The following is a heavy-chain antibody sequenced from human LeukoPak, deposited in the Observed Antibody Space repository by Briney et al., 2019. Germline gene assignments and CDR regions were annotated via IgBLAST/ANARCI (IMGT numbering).Heavy chain of an antibody. J-gene: IGHJ4*02. V-gene: IGHV3-11*01. D-gene: IGHD3-22*01. CDR1: GFTFSDYY. CDR3: ASWMYYYDSSGPKSDY. Sequence: PGGSLRLSCAASGFTFSDYYMSWIRQAPGKGLGGVSNISSSGSTIYYADSVKGRFTISRDNAKNSLYLQMNSLRAEDTAVYYCASWMYYYDSSGPKSDYWGQGTLVTVSS. CDR2: ISSSGSTI.